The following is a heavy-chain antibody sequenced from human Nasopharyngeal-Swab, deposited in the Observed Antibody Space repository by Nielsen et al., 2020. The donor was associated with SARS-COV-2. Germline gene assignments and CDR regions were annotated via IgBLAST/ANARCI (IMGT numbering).Heavy chain of an antibody. D-gene: IGHD5-12*01. CDR2: INHSGST. CDR3: AREEIVATYYFDF. J-gene: IGHJ4*02. V-gene: IGHV4-34*01. Sequence: GSLRLSCAASGFTFSSYWMSWIRQSPEKGLEWIGEINHSGSTNYNPSLKSRVTMSVDTSKNQFSLKVNSVTAADTAVYYCAREEIVATYYFDFWGRGTPVTVSS. CDR1: GFTFSSYW.